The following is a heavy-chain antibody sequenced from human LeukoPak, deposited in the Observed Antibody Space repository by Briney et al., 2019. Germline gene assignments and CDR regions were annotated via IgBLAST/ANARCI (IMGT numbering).Heavy chain of an antibody. J-gene: IGHJ6*03. Sequence: ASVKVSCKASGYTFTSYAMNWVRQAPGQGLEWMGWINTNTGNPTYAQGFTGRFVFSLDTSVSTAYLQISSLKAEDTAVYYCASGYCSGGSCRARRGYYYYMDVWGKGTTVTVSS. D-gene: IGHD2-15*01. V-gene: IGHV7-4-1*02. CDR3: ASGYCSGGSCRARRGYYYYMDV. CDR2: INTNTGNP. CDR1: GYTFTSYA.